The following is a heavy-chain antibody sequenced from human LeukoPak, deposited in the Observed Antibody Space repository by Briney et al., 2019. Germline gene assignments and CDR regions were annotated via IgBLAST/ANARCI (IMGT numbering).Heavy chain of an antibody. D-gene: IGHD4-17*01. J-gene: IGHJ4*02. CDR1: GFTFSTYA. V-gene: IGHV3-23*01. Sequence: GGSLRLSCATSGFTFSTYAVTWVRQAPGKGLEWVSSISGGGDNTYYADSVKGRFTISRDNSKNTLYLQMNSLRAEDTAGYYCAKGRNDYGDAALNYWGQGTLVTVSS. CDR3: AKGRNDYGDAALNY. CDR2: ISGGGDNT.